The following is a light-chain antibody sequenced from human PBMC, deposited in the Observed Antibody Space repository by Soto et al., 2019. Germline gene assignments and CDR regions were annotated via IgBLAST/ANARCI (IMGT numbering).Light chain of an antibody. CDR2: NVS. V-gene: IGKV2-30*01. CDR1: QSLVFSDGNTY. CDR3: MQAKSWT. J-gene: IGKJ1*01. Sequence: DVVMTQSPLSLPVTLGQPASISCRSSQSLVFSDGNTYLNWFQQRPGQSPRRLIYNVSNRDSGVPDRFSGRGSDTNFTLKISRVDAEDFGVYYRMQAKSWTFGQGNKVEIK.